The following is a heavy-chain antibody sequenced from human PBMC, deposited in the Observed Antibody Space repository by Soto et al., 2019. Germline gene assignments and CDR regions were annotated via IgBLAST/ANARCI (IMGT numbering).Heavy chain of an antibody. D-gene: IGHD2-15*01. V-gene: IGHV3-23*01. CDR1: GFTFSSYA. J-gene: IGHJ4*02. Sequence: EVQLLESGGGLVQPGGSLRLSCAASGFTFSSYAMSWVRQAPGKELEWVSGISDSGGSTYYADSVKGRFTIARDNSKNTLYLRMNSLRAEDTAVYYCANGCGGTCYSRIHYWGQGTLVTVSS. CDR3: ANGCGGTCYSRIHY. CDR2: ISDSGGST.